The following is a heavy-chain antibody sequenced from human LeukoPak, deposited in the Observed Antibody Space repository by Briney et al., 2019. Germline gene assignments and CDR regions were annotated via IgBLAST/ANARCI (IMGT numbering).Heavy chain of an antibody. J-gene: IGHJ4*02. V-gene: IGHV4-34*01. D-gene: IGHD2-2*01. Sequence: SETLSLTCAVYGGSFSGYYWNWIRQPPGKVLEWIGEINHSGSTNYNPSLKSRVTISVDTSKNQFSLKLSSVTAADTAVYYCARAGYQLPPGSLTIDYWGQGTLVTVSS. CDR1: GGSFSGYY. CDR3: ARAGYQLPPGSLTIDY. CDR2: INHSGST.